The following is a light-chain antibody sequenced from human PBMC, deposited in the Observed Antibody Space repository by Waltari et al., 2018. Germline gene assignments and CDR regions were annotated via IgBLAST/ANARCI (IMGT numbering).Light chain of an antibody. J-gene: IGKJ4*01. V-gene: IGKV1-39*01. CDR2: AAS. Sequence: DIQMTQSPSSVSASVGDRVTITCRASQYINNYLNWYQQKPGRGPKLLIYAASNLQSGVPSRFSGSGSGTDFTLTISSLQPEDFATYFCQQSYSNIPLTFGGGTKEEVK. CDR1: QYINNY. CDR3: QQSYSNIPLT.